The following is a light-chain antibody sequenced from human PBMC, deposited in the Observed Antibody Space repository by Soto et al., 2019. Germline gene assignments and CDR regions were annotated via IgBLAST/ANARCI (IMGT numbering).Light chain of an antibody. CDR2: DNN. CDR1: SNDIGGYNY. Sequence: QSALTQPASVSGSPGQSITISCTGTSNDIGGYNYVSWYQQLPGTAPKLLIYDNNNRPSGIPDRFSGSKSGTSATLGITGLHTGDEADYYCATWDSSLSAAFFGGGTKLTVL. V-gene: IGLV1-51*01. CDR3: ATWDSSLSAAF. J-gene: IGLJ2*01.